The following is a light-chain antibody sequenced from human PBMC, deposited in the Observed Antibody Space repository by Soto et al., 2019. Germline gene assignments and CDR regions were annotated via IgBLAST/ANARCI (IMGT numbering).Light chain of an antibody. V-gene: IGLV2-14*02. Sequence: QSALTQPASVSGSPGQSITISCTGTRSDIGSYNSIAWYQQHPGKAPRVMIFEVTKRPSGVSNRFSGSKSGNTASLTISGLRAEDEADYYCSSYTSSSTLAVVFGGGTKLTVL. J-gene: IGLJ2*01. CDR1: RSDIGSYNS. CDR3: SSYTSSSTLAVV. CDR2: EVT.